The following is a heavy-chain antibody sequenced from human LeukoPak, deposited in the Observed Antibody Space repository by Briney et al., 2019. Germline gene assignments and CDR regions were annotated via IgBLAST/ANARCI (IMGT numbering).Heavy chain of an antibody. Sequence: GGSLRLSCAASGFTFSSYSMNWVRQAPGKGLEWVSSISSSSYIYYADSVKGRFTISRDNAKNSLYLQMNSLRAEDTAVYYCARDGSDDSSGYCSNWFDPWGQGTLVTVSS. CDR1: GFTFSSYS. J-gene: IGHJ5*02. CDR3: ARDGSDDSSGYCSNWFDP. V-gene: IGHV3-21*01. CDR2: ISSSSYI. D-gene: IGHD3-22*01.